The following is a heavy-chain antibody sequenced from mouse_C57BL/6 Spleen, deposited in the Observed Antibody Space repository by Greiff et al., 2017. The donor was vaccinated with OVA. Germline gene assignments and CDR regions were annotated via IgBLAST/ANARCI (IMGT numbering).Heavy chain of an antibody. CDR2: IYPGDGDT. CDR3: ARSHYYGSSYEAY. V-gene: IGHV1-82*01. Sequence: QVHVKQSGPELVKPGASVKISCKASGYAFSSSWMNWVKQRPGKGLEWIGRIYPGDGDTNYNGKFKGKATLTADKSSSTAYMQLSSLTSEDSAVYFCARSHYYGSSYEAYWGQGTLVTVSA. J-gene: IGHJ3*01. CDR1: GYAFSSSW. D-gene: IGHD1-1*01.